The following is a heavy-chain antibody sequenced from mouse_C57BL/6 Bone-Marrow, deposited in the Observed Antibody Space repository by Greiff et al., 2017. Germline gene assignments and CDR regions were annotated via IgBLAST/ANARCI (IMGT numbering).Heavy chain of an antibody. J-gene: IGHJ1*03. CDR1: GYTFTSYW. V-gene: IGHV1-55*01. D-gene: IGHD2-5*01. CDR3: ARPYYSNYWYFDV. CDR2: IYPGSGST. Sequence: VQLQQPGAELVKPGASVKMSCKASGYTFTSYWITWVKQRPGQGLEWIGDIYPGSGSTNYNEKFKSKATLTVDASSSTAYMQLSSLTSEDSAVYYGARPYYSNYWYFDVWGTGTTVTVSS.